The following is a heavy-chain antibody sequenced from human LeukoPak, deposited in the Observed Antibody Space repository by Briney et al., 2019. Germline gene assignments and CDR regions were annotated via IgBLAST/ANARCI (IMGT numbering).Heavy chain of an antibody. CDR2: INSDGSST. D-gene: IGHD6-13*01. V-gene: IGHV3-74*01. J-gene: IGHJ5*02. CDR3: ARASAIEYSRQDNWFDP. Sequence: PGWSLRLSCAVSGFTFSSYWMHWVRQAPGKGLVWVSRINSDGSSTTYADSVKGRFSISRDNAKNTLYLQMNSLGAEDTAVYYCARASAIEYSRQDNWFDPWGQGTLVTVSS. CDR1: GFTFSSYW.